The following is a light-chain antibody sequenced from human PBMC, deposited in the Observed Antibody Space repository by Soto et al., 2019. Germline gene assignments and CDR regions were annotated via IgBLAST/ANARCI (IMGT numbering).Light chain of an antibody. CDR3: SSYTSSSTLEV. J-gene: IGLJ1*01. V-gene: IGLV2-14*01. Sequence: QSVLTKPASVSGSPGHSITISCTGTSSDFGGYNYVSWYQQHPGKAPKLMIYDVSNRPSGVSNRFSGSKSGNTASLTISGLQAEDEADYYCSSYTSSSTLEVFGTGTKVTVL. CDR2: DVS. CDR1: SSDFGGYNY.